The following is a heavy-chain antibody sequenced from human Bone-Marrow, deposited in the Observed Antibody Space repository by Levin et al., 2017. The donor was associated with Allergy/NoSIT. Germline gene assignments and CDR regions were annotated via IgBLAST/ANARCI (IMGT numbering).Heavy chain of an antibody. D-gene: IGHD3-9*01. V-gene: IGHV1-69*02. CDR3: ARGQAYYDVFGELDP. CDR1: GGTFSSFT. Sequence: SVKVSCKASGGTFSSFTISWVRQAPGQGLEWMGRIIPILGVANYAQKFRGRVTITADKSTSTAYMELSSLRSEDTAVYYCARGQAYYDVFGELDPWGQGTLVSVSS. CDR2: IIPILGVA. J-gene: IGHJ5*02.